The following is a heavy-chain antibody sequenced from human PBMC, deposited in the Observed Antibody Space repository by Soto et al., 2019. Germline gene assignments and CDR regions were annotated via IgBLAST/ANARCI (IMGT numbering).Heavy chain of an antibody. CDR3: ATEGRGYSYGGAMYDY. Sequence: ASVKVSCKVSGYTLTELSMNWVRQAPGKGLEWMGGFDPEDGETIYAQKFQGRVTMTEDTSTDTAYMELSSLRSEDTAVYYCATEGRGYSYGGAMYDYWGQGTLVIVSS. J-gene: IGHJ4*02. V-gene: IGHV1-24*01. CDR2: FDPEDGET. CDR1: GYTLTELS. D-gene: IGHD5-18*01.